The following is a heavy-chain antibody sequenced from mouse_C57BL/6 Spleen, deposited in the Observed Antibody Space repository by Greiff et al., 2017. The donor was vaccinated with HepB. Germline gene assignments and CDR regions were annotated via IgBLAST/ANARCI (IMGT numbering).Heavy chain of an antibody. CDR2: INPGSGGT. CDR1: GYAFTNYL. Sequence: QVQLKQSGAELVRPGTSVKVSCKASGYAFTNYLIEWVQQRPGQGLEWIGVINPGSGGTNYNEKFKGKSTLTADKSSSTAYMQLSSLTSEDSAVYCCARRSNPYLGYWGQGTTLTVSS. CDR3: ARRSNPYLGY. V-gene: IGHV1-54*01. J-gene: IGHJ2*01. D-gene: IGHD2-5*01.